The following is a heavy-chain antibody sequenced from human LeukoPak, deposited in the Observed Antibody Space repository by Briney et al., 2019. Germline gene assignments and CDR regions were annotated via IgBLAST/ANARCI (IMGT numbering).Heavy chain of an antibody. CDR2: INHSGST. Sequence: SETLSLTCTVYGGSFSGYYWSWIRQPPGKGLEWIGEINHSGSTNYNPSLKSRVTISVDTSKNQFSLKLSSVTAADTAVYYCARGSIAAADSFDYWGQGTLVTVSS. CDR1: GGSFSGYY. J-gene: IGHJ4*02. D-gene: IGHD6-13*01. CDR3: ARGSIAAADSFDY. V-gene: IGHV4-34*01.